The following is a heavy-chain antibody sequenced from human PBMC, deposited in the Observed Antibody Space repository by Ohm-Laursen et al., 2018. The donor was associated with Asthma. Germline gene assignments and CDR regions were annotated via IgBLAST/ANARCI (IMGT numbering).Heavy chain of an antibody. D-gene: IGHD7-27*01. V-gene: IGHV3-23*01. J-gene: IGHJ5*02. CDR1: GYTFSRYS. CDR2: VVEGGRGTT. Sequence: SLRLSCTAPGYTFSRYSIHWVRQFPGKGLEWVSAVVEGGRGTTYYADSVKGRFTISRDDSKNTLYLQMNSLRVDDTAVYYCARHLAGDSSSWGQGTLVTVSS. CDR3: ARHLAGDSSS.